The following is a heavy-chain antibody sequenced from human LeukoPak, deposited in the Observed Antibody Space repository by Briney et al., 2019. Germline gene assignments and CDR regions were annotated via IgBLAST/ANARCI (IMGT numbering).Heavy chain of an antibody. V-gene: IGHV3-23*03. CDR3: AKVHRYNFDY. CDR2: INSAGTTT. D-gene: IGHD3-9*01. J-gene: IGHJ4*02. Sequence: PGGSLRLSCAASGFTFSNYVMSWVRQAPGKGLEWVSSINSAGTTTNYADSVKGRFTISRGNSKNTLYLQMNSLRAEDTAVYYCAKVHRYNFDYWGQGTLVTVSS. CDR1: GFTFSNYV.